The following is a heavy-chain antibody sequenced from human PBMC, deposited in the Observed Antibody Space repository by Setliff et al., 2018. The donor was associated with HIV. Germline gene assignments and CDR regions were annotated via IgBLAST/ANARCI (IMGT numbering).Heavy chain of an antibody. D-gene: IGHD3-10*01. CDR2: IYHSGNT. Sequence: LSLTCAVSGYSISSGYYWGWIRQPPGKGLEWIGHIYHSGNTYYSPSLKSRVTMSVDTSENQFSLKVRSLTAADTGLYYCARVKSIKTTLVRLWPRFDLWGQGTQVTVSS. CDR1: GYSISSGYY. V-gene: IGHV4-38-2*01. J-gene: IGHJ5*02. CDR3: ARVKSIKTTLVRLWPRFDL.